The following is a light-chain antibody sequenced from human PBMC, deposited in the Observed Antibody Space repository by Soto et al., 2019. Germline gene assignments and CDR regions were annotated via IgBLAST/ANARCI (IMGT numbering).Light chain of an antibody. CDR1: QSVSSY. J-gene: IGKJ4*01. CDR2: DAS. V-gene: IGKV3-11*01. CDR3: QQRSNWLT. Sequence: EIVLTQSPATLSLSPGERATLSCRASQSVSSYLAWYQQKPGQAPRLLIYDASNSATGIPARFSGSWSGTDFTLTISSLEPEDVAVYYCQQRSNWLTFGGGTKVEIK.